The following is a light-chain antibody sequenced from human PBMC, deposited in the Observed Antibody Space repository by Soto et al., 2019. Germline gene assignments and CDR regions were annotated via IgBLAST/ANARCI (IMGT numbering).Light chain of an antibody. CDR1: QSVLYSSNNKNY. CDR2: WAS. Sequence: DIVMTQSPDSLAVSLGERATINCKSSQSVLYSSNNKNYLAWYQQKPGQPPKLLIYWASTRESGVPDRFSGSRSGTDFTLTISSLQAEDVAVYYCQQYYHPPRTFGQGTKVEVK. CDR3: QQYYHPPRT. V-gene: IGKV4-1*01. J-gene: IGKJ1*01.